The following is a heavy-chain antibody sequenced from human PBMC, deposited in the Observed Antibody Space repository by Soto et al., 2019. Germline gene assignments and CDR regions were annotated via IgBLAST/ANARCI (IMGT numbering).Heavy chain of an antibody. CDR1: GGSFSGYY. CDR2: INHSGST. CDR3: ASDYSYYYYGMDV. D-gene: IGHD3-10*01. Sequence: SETLSLTCAVYGGSFSGYYWSWIRRPPGKGLEWIGEINHSGSTNYNPSLKSRVTISVDTSKNQFSLKLSSVTAADTAVYYCASDYSYYYYGMDVWGQGTTVTVSS. J-gene: IGHJ6*02. V-gene: IGHV4-34*01.